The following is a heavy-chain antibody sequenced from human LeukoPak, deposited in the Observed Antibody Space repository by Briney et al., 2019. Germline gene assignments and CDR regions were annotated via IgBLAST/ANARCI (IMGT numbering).Heavy chain of an antibody. CDR1: GYTFTSYA. CDR3: ARGRGYSGTAKSPYYFDY. J-gene: IGHJ4*02. CDR2: INAASGNT. D-gene: IGHD6-13*01. V-gene: IGHV1-3*01. Sequence: ASVKVSCKASGYTFTSYAIHWMRQAPGQRLEWMGWINAASGNTKYSQKFQDRVIITRDTSASTVYMELSSLRSEDTAVYYCARGRGYSGTAKSPYYFDYWGQETLVTVSS.